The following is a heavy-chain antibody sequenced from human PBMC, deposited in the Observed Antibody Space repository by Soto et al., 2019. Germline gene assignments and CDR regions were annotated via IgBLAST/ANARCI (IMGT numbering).Heavy chain of an antibody. D-gene: IGHD3-22*01. CDR1: GFTFSNYG. CDR2: IAYDGTNT. Sequence: GGSLRLSCAASGFTFSNYGMHWVRQAPGKGLEWVAIIAYDGTNTYYADSVNGRFTISRDNSKSTLYLQMNSLRDEDTAVYYFAKDDGTFFYDTSGYPLDYWGQGTLVTVSS. V-gene: IGHV3-30*18. CDR3: AKDDGTFFYDTSGYPLDY. J-gene: IGHJ4*02.